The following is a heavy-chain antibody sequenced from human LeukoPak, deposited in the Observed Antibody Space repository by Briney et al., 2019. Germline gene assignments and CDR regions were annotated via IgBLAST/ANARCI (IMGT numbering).Heavy chain of an antibody. CDR2: IYYSGST. V-gene: IGHV4-39*01. CDR1: GGSISSSGYY. J-gene: IGHJ5*02. D-gene: IGHD5-18*01. CDR3: AAAMVLNWFDP. Sequence: SETLSLTCTVSGGSISSSGYYWVWIRQPPGKGLEWIGSIYYSGSTYYSPSLKSRVTISVDTSRNQISLKLSSVTAADTAVYYCAAAMVLNWFDPWSQGTPVTVSS.